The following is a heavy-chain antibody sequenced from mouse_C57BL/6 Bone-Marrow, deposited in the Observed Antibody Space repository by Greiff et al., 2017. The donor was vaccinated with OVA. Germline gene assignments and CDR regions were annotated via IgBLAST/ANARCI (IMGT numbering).Heavy chain of an antibody. V-gene: IGHV7-3*01. CDR3: ARSRYDGDYPAWFAY. CDR2: ISNKANGNNT. CDR1: GFTFTDYY. D-gene: IGHD2-3*01. J-gene: IGHJ3*01. Sequence: EVKLLESGGGLVQPGGSLSLSCAASGFTFTDYYMSWVRQPPGKALEWLGFISNKANGNNTTYSASVKGRFTISRDNSKSILYLQMNALRAEDSATYYCARSRYDGDYPAWFAYWGQGTLVTVSA.